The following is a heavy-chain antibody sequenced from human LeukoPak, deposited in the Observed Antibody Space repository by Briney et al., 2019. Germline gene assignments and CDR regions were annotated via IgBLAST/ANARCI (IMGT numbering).Heavy chain of an antibody. CDR1: GFTFSSYS. J-gene: IGHJ3*02. Sequence: GGSLRLSCAASGFTFSSYSMNWIRQAPGKGLEWVSYISSSYSTTNYADSVKGRFTISRDDAKNSLYLQMNSLRDEDTAVFYCARILSGSGSYGAFDIWGQGTMVTVSS. CDR2: ISSSYSTT. D-gene: IGHD1-26*01. V-gene: IGHV3-48*02. CDR3: ARILSGSGSYGAFDI.